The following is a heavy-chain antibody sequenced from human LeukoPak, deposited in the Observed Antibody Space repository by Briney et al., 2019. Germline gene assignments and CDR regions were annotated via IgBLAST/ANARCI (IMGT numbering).Heavy chain of an antibody. V-gene: IGHV1-18*01. Sequence: ASVKVSCKASGYTFTSYGISWVRQAPGQGLEWMGWISTYNGKTNYARKLQGRVTMTTDTSTSTAYMELSGLRSDDTAVYYCARTLYVAAAPGGFDYWGQGTLVTVSS. CDR1: GYTFTSYG. CDR3: ARTLYVAAAPGGFDY. D-gene: IGHD6-13*01. J-gene: IGHJ4*02. CDR2: ISTYNGKT.